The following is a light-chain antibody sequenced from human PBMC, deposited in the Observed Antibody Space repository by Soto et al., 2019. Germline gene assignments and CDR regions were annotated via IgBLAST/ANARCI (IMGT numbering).Light chain of an antibody. V-gene: IGKV3-15*01. CDR2: DAS. CDR1: QSIGTY. J-gene: IGKJ1*01. Sequence: MSQSAPTLPLSPGERALVSCRASQSIGTYLAWYQQKRGQSPRLLIYDASTRATGIPARFSGSGSGTEFTLTINSLQSDDFAIYYCQQYTDWPRTFGQGTKV. CDR3: QQYTDWPRT.